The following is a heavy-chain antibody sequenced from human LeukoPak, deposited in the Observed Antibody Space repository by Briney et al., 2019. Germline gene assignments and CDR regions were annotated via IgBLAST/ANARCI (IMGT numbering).Heavy chain of an antibody. CDR1: GFTFSTYA. CDR3: ARDRRDGNNLAYHFDY. Sequence: GGSLRLSCAASGFTFSTYAMHWVRQAPGKGLEWVAVLSYDGTREYYADSVRGRFTISRDHSKNILSLQMDSLRHEDTAFYYCARDRRDGNNLAYHFDYWGQGTQVTVSS. V-gene: IGHV3-30*01. J-gene: IGHJ4*01. CDR2: LSYDGTRE. D-gene: IGHD5-24*01.